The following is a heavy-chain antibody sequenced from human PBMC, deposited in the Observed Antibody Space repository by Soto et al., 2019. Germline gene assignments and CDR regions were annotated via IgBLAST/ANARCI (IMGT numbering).Heavy chain of an antibody. CDR2: ISSSSSYT. D-gene: IGHD3-16*01. CDR3: ARFGTYDPLDY. V-gene: IGHV3-21*01. CDR1: GFTFSSYS. J-gene: IGHJ4*02. Sequence: PGGSLRLSCAASGFTFSSYSMNWVRQAPGKGLEWVSSISSSSSYTYYADSVKGRFTISRDNAKNSLYLQMNSLRAEDTAVYYCARFGTYDPLDYWGQGTLVTVSS.